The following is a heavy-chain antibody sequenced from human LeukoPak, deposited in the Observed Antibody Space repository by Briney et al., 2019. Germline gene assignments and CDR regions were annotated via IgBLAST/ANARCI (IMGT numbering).Heavy chain of an antibody. D-gene: IGHD6-13*01. CDR1: GFTFDDYA. CDR3: ARVLTVFAAAAGTGV. CDR2: ISWNSGSI. Sequence: PGRSLRLSCAASGFTFDDYAMHWVRQAPGKGLEWVSGISWNSGSIGYADSVKGRFTISRDNAKNSLYLQMNSLRAEDTALYYCARVLTVFAAAAGTGVWGQGTMVTVSS. J-gene: IGHJ3*01. V-gene: IGHV3-9*01.